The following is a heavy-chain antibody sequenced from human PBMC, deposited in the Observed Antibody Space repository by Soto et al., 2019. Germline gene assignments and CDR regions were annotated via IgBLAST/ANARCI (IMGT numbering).Heavy chain of an antibody. CDR1: GFTFHDYS. CDR2: INWDGSKS. CDR3: ANDVCSGRATGCYTRLDS. Sequence: GGSLRLSCAASGFTFHDYSIHWVRQVPWKGLEWVSLINWDGSKSYYADSVKGRFLISRDNSKKSLSLLMSSLRTEDTAFYYCANDVCSGRATGCYTRLDSLGQGTQVAVSS. J-gene: IGHJ4*02. D-gene: IGHD3-9*01. V-gene: IGHV3-43*01.